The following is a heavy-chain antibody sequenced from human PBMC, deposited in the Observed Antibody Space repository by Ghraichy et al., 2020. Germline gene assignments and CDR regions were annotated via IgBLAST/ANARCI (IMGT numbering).Heavy chain of an antibody. CDR2: INSDGSST. CDR1: GFTFSSYW. V-gene: IGHV3-74*01. D-gene: IGHD2-15*01. CDR3: ARSVGWQEY. J-gene: IGHJ4*02. Sequence: GALNISCAASGFTFSSYWMHWVRQAPGKGLVWVSRINSDGSSTSYADSVKGRFTISRDNAKNTLYLQMNSLRAEDTAVYYCARSVGWQEYWGQGTLVTVSS.